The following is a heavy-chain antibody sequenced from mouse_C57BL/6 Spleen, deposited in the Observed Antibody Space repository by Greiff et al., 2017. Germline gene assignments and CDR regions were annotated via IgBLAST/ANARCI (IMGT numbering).Heavy chain of an antibody. Sequence: QVQLQQPGAELVRPGSSVKLSCKASGYTFTSYWMHWVKQRPIQGLEWIGNIDPSDSETHYNQKFKDKATLTVDKSSSTAYMQLSSLTSEDSAVYDCARGGYDGGYYFDYWGQGTTLTVSS. D-gene: IGHD2-2*01. J-gene: IGHJ2*01. CDR1: GYTFTSYW. V-gene: IGHV1-52*01. CDR2: IDPSDSET. CDR3: ARGGYDGGYYFDY.